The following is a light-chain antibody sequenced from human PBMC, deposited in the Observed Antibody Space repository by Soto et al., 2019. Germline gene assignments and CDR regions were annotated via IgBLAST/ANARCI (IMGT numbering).Light chain of an antibody. Sequence: QSALTQPASVSGSPGQSITISCTGTSSDVGGYNYVSWYQQHPGKAPKLMIYEVSNRPSGVSNRFSGSKSDNTASLTISGLQAEDEADYYCSSYTSSSTVYVFGTGTKLIVL. CDR1: SSDVGGYNY. V-gene: IGLV2-14*01. CDR2: EVS. J-gene: IGLJ1*01. CDR3: SSYTSSSTVYV.